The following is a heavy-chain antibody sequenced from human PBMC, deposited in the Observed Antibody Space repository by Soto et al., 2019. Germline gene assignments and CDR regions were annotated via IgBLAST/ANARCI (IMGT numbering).Heavy chain of an antibody. D-gene: IGHD6-19*01. CDR1: GFSLANYP. Sequence: GGSLRLSCVASGFSLANYPMNWGRQTQGKGLEWISYSSPRGDTIYYADSVEGRFTISRDNARNSLSLHMSSLRDEDSALYYCAKGPHTNVGWPYYFESWGQGVPVTVSS. J-gene: IGHJ4*02. CDR3: AKGPHTNVGWPYYFES. V-gene: IGHV3-48*02. CDR2: SSPRGDTI.